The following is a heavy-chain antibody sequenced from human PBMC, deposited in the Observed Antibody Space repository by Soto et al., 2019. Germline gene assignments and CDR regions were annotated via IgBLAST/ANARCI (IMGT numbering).Heavy chain of an antibody. V-gene: IGHV3-21*01. CDR3: AREHIVVLTALDY. CDR1: GFTFSSYS. J-gene: IGHJ4*02. CDR2: ISNTNTFI. Sequence: PGGSLRLSCAASGFTFSSYSMNWVRQAPGKGLEWVSSISNTNTFIYYADSVKGRFTISRDNAKNSLFLQMNSLRAEDTAVYYCAREHIVVLTALDYWGQGTQVTVSS. D-gene: IGHD2-21*02.